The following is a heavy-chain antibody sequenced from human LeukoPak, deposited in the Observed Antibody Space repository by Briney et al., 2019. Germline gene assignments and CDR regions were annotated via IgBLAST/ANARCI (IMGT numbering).Heavy chain of an antibody. Sequence: ASVKVSCKASGYTFTGYYIHWVRQAPGQGLQWVGWINAYSGGTNYAREFQGRVTMARDTSISTAYMELSRLRSDDTAVYYCAAQTYYYDSSGYYQVLGLDYWGQGTPVTVSS. CDR1: GYTFTGYY. CDR3: AAQTYYYDSSGYYQVLGLDY. CDR2: INAYSGGT. D-gene: IGHD3-22*01. J-gene: IGHJ4*02. V-gene: IGHV1-2*02.